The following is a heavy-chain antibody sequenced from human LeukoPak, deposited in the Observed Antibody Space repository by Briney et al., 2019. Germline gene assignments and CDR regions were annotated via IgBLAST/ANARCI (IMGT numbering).Heavy chain of an antibody. CDR2: INSDGSST. CDR3: TRVGYIDEGIDY. Sequence: GGSLRLSCAASGFTFSSYWMHWVRQAPGKGLVWVSRINSDGSSTSYADSVEGRFTISRDNAKNTLYLQMNSLRAEDTAIYYCTRVGYIDEGIDYWGQGTLVTVSS. D-gene: IGHD5-24*01. V-gene: IGHV3-74*01. CDR1: GFTFSSYW. J-gene: IGHJ4*02.